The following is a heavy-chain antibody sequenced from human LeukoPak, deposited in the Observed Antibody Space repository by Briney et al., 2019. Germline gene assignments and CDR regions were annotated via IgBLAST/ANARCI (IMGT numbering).Heavy chain of an antibody. V-gene: IGHV3-13*01. J-gene: IGHJ4*02. Sequence: GGSLRLSCAASGFTFSSYDMHWVRQATGKGLEWVSAIGTAGDTYYPGSEKGRFTISRENAKNSLYLQMNSLRAGDTAVYYCARAGFGGHFDYWGQGTLVTVSS. CDR3: ARAGFGGHFDY. CDR1: GFTFSSYD. D-gene: IGHD3-10*01. CDR2: IGTAGDT.